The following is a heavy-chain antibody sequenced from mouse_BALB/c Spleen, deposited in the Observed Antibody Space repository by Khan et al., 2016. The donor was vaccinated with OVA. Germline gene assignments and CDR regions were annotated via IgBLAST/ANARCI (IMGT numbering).Heavy chain of an antibody. V-gene: IGHV1-54*01. CDR1: GYAFTNYL. Sequence: QVQLQQSGAELVRPGTSVKVSCKASGYAFTNYLIEWVKQRPGQGLEWIGVINPGSGGTNYNEKFKGKATLTADKSSSTAYMQLSSLTSDVSAVYFCRRGGLGGFAYWGQGTLVTVSA. CDR3: RRGGLGGFAY. CDR2: INPGSGGT. J-gene: IGHJ3*01.